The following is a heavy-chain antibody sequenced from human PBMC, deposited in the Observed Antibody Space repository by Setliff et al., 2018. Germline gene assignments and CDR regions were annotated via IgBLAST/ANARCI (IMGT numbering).Heavy chain of an antibody. V-gene: IGHV3-7*01. CDR1: GYTFSRYW. D-gene: IGHD3-10*01. Sequence: GESLRLSCAASGYTFSRYWMSWVRQAPGKGLEWVANIKQDGSEKYYVDSVKGRFTISRDNAKNSLYLQMNSLRAEDTAVYYCARDHVYGSQYYYYYYGMDVWGQGTTVTVSS. CDR3: ARDHVYGSQYYYYYYGMDV. CDR2: IKQDGSEK. J-gene: IGHJ6*02.